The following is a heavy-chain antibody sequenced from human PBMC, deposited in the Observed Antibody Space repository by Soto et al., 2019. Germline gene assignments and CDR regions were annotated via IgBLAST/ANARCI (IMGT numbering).Heavy chain of an antibody. D-gene: IGHD2-21*01. CDR1: GASISSSNFY. CDR2: FYYGGNT. CDR3: AKHIPWGPLDY. V-gene: IGHV4-39*01. Sequence: SETLSFTCTVSGASISSSNFYWGWIRQPPGKGLEWIGGFYYGGNTYYNPSLKSRVTISVDTSKNQFSLNLSSVTAADTAVYYCAKHIPWGPLDYWGQGTLVTVSS. J-gene: IGHJ4*02.